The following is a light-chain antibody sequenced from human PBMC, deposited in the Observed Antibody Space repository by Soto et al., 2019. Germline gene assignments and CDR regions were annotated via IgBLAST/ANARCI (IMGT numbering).Light chain of an antibody. CDR2: GNS. Sequence: QAVVTQPPSVSGAPGQRVTISCTGSSSNIGAGYDVHWYQQLPGTAPKLLIYGNSNRPSGVPDRFSGSKSGTSASLAITGLQAEDEADYYCQSYDSSLSVVLFGGETKLTVL. V-gene: IGLV1-40*01. CDR3: QSYDSSLSVVL. J-gene: IGLJ2*01. CDR1: SSNIGAGYD.